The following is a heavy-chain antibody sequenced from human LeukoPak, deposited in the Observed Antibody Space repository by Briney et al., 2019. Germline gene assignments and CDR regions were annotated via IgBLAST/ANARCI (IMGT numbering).Heavy chain of an antibody. D-gene: IGHD3-22*01. CDR3: ARWHYYTDRLTNYWVRYFDY. Sequence: GGSLRLACAASGFTFSNYGMHWVRQAPGKGLEWVAVVWSDGTTKNYADSVKGRFTISRDNSKNTLYMQMNSPRADDTAVYYCARWHYYTDRLTNYWVRYFDYWGQGTLVTVSS. CDR2: VWSDGTTK. J-gene: IGHJ4*02. CDR1: GFTFSNYG. V-gene: IGHV3-33*01.